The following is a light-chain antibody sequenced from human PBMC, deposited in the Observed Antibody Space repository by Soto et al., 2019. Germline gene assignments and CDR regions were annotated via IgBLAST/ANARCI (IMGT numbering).Light chain of an antibody. Sequence: QSVLTQPPSASGTPGQRVTISCSGSSSNIASNTVNWYQQLPGTAPKVLIYTDNQRPSGVPDRFSGSKSGTSASLAISGLQSEDDADYYCAAWDDSLYGVVFGGGTKLTVL. J-gene: IGLJ2*01. CDR1: SSNIASNT. V-gene: IGLV1-44*01. CDR3: AAWDDSLYGVV. CDR2: TDN.